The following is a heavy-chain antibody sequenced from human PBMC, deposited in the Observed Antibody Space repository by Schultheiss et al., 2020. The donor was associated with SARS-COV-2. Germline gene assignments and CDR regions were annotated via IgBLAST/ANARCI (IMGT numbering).Heavy chain of an antibody. CDR3: ARWRRGYYGSLDY. Sequence: SQTLSLTCAVYGGSFSGYYWSWIRQPPGKGLEWIGEINHSGSTNYNPSLKSRVTISVDTSKNQFSLKLSSVTAADTAVYYCARWRRGYYGSLDYWGQGTLVTVSS. J-gene: IGHJ4*02. V-gene: IGHV4-34*01. CDR1: GGSFSGYY. D-gene: IGHD3-10*01. CDR2: INHSGST.